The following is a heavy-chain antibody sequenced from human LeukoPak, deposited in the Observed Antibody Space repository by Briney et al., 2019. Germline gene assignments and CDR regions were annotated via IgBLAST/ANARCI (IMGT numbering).Heavy chain of an antibody. J-gene: IGHJ6*03. CDR2: MNPNSGKT. Sequence: ASVKVSCKASGYTFTSYDINWVRQATGQGLEWMGWMNPNSGKTGYAQKFQGRVTITRNTSISTAYMELSSLRSEDTAVYYCARFRGATRYYYYMDVWGKGTTVTVSS. V-gene: IGHV1-8*03. CDR3: ARFRGATRYYYYMDV. D-gene: IGHD1-26*01. CDR1: GYTFTSYD.